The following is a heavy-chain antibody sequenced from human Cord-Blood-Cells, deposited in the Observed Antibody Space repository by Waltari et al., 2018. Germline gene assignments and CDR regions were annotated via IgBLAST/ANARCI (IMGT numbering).Heavy chain of an antibody. CDR3: ARGGCSSTSCFYYYYGMDV. V-gene: IGHV4-59*11. CDR2: IYYSGST. Sequence: QVQLQESGPGLVKPSETLSLTCTVSGGSISSHYWTWFRQPPGTGLEWIGYIYYSGSTNYNPSLKSRVTISVDTSKNQFSLKLSSVTAADTAVYYCARGGCSSTSCFYYYYGMDVWGQGTTVTVSS. CDR1: GGSISSHY. D-gene: IGHD2-2*01. J-gene: IGHJ6*02.